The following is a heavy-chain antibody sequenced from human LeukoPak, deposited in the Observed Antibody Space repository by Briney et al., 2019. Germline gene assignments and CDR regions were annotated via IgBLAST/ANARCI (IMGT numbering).Heavy chain of an antibody. J-gene: IGHJ4*02. Sequence: SGTLSLTCAVSGGSISSSNWWSWVRQPPGKGLEWIGEIYHSGSTNYNPSLKSRVTISVDKSKNQFSLKLSSVTAADTAVYYCATWDLNEYGDSMTDYWGQGTLVTVSS. D-gene: IGHD4-17*01. CDR2: IYHSGST. CDR1: GGSISSSNW. V-gene: IGHV4-4*02. CDR3: ATWDLNEYGDSMTDY.